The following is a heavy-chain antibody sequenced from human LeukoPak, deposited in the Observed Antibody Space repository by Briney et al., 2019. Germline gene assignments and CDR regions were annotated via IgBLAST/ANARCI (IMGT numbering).Heavy chain of an antibody. J-gene: IGHJ5*02. CDR1: GGPISSYY. CDR3: ARVMRYGDYSRWFDP. Sequence: SETLSLTCTVSGGPISSYYWSWIRQPPGKGLEWIGYIYYSGSTNYNPSLKSRVTISVDTSKNQFSLKLSSVTAADTAVYYCARVMRYGDYSRWFDPWGQGTLVTVSS. D-gene: IGHD4-17*01. V-gene: IGHV4-59*01. CDR2: IYYSGST.